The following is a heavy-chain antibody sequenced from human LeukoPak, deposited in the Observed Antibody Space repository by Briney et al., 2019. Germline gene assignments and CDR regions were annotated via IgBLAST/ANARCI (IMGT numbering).Heavy chain of an antibody. CDR1: GFSFSGYA. J-gene: IGHJ4*02. V-gene: IGHV3-69-1*01. D-gene: IGHD1-1*01. Sequence: GGSLRLSCAAAGFSFSGYAMNWVRQAPGKGREGISYISSTYAIYYRDSVTGRFTVSRENAKNSLYLQMNSLGAEDTAVYYCARDDNWAFDHWGQGTLVTVSS. CDR3: ARDDNWAFDH. CDR2: ISSTYAI.